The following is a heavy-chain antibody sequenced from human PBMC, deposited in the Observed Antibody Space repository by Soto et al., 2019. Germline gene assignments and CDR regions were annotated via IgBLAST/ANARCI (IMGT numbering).Heavy chain of an antibody. CDR1: GFTFSSYG. Sequence: GGSLRLSCAASGFTFSSYGMHWVRQAPGKGLEWVAVISYDGSNKYYADSVKGRFTISRDNSKNTLYLQMNSLRAEDTAVYYCANAQQLVPDPSAYYYYYGMDVWGQGTTVTVSS. CDR3: ANAQQLVPDPSAYYYYYGMDV. D-gene: IGHD6-13*01. J-gene: IGHJ6*02. CDR2: ISYDGSNK. V-gene: IGHV3-30*18.